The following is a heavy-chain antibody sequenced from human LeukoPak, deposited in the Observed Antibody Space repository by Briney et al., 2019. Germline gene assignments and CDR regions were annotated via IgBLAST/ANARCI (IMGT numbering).Heavy chain of an antibody. CDR2: IYYSGST. Sequence: SETLSLTCTVSGGSMSSYYWSWIRQPPGKGLEWIGHIYYSGSTNYNPSLKSRVTVSVDTSKNQFSLKLSSVTAADTAVYYCARGAGNYYFYGMDVWGQGTTVTVSS. J-gene: IGHJ6*02. V-gene: IGHV4-59*01. CDR3: ARGAGNYYFYGMDV. CDR1: GGSMSSYY.